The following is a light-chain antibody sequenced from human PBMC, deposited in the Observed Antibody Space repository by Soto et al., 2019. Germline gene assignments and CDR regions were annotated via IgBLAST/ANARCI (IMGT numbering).Light chain of an antibody. Sequence: DIVMTHSPDSLAVSLGERATINCNSSQSVLYSSNNKNYLAWYQQKPGQPPKLLIYWASTRESGVPDRFSGSGYGTDFNLTISSLQAEDVAVYYCQQYYSTPLTFGGGTKVDTK. CDR2: WAS. CDR1: QSVLYSSNNKNY. V-gene: IGKV4-1*01. CDR3: QQYYSTPLT. J-gene: IGKJ4*01.